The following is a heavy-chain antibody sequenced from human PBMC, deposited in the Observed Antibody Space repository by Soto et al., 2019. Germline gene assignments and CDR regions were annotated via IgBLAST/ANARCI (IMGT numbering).Heavy chain of an antibody. J-gene: IGHJ4*02. V-gene: IGHV3-23*01. CDR3: VKAVYLLDFDY. CDR1: GFTFSSYA. CDR2: ISGTGGNT. D-gene: IGHD1-20*01. Sequence: GGSLRLSCAASGFTFSSYAMTWVRQAPGKGLEWVSTISGTGGNTYYADSVKGRFTISRDNSKNTVYLQMNSLRAEDTAVYYCVKAVYLLDFDYWGQGTLVTVS.